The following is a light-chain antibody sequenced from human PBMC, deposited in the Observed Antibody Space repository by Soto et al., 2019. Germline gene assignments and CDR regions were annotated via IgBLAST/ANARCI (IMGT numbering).Light chain of an antibody. CDR3: QEFHSSSRT. CDR2: SAS. CDR1: RNIDSW. V-gene: IGKV1-5*03. Sequence: DIRMTQSPSTLSASLGDRVTISCRASRNIDSWLAWYQQRPGGIPQLLIYSASNLQNGVPSRCSGSGSGTDFTLTINGLQPDDFATYYCQEFHSSSRTFGQGTRVDMK. J-gene: IGKJ1*01.